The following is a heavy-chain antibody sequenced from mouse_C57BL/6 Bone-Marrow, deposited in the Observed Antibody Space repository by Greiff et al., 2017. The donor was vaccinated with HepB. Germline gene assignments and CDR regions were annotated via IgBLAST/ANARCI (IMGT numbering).Heavy chain of an antibody. CDR2: INYDGSST. CDR3: AREGYYYGSSYYAMDY. V-gene: IGHV5-16*01. CDR1: GFTFSDYY. J-gene: IGHJ4*01. D-gene: IGHD1-1*01. Sequence: EVKLMESEGGLVQPGSSMKLSCTASGFTFSDYYMAWVRQVPEKGLEWVANINYDGSSTYYLDSLKSRFIISRDNAKNILYLQMSSLKSEDKATYYCAREGYYYGSSYYAMDYWGQGTSVTVSS.